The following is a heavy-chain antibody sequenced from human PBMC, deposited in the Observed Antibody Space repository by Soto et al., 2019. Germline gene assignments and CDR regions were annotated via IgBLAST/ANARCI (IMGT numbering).Heavy chain of an antibody. D-gene: IGHD3-3*01. V-gene: IGHV1-69*13. CDR3: ARAVTIFGVVIGPYYGMDV. J-gene: IGHJ6*02. CDR1: GGTFSSYT. Sequence: SVKVSCKASGGTFSSYTISWVRQAPGQGLEWMGGIIPSFGTANYAQKFQGRVTITADESTSTAYMELSSLRSEDTAVYYCARAVTIFGVVIGPYYGMDVWGQGTTVTVSS. CDR2: IIPSFGTA.